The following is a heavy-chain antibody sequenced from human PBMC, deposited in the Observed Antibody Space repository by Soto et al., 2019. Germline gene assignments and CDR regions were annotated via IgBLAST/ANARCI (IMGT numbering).Heavy chain of an antibody. CDR1: GGSISSGGYY. CDR2: IYYSGST. Sequence: QVQLQESGPGLVKPSQTLSLTCTVSGGSISSGGYYWSWIRQHPGKGLEWIGYIYYSGSTYYNPSLKSQVTISVDTSKNQFSLKLSSVTAADTAVYYCARDRSGYCSGGSCYSTWYFDLWGRGTLVTVSS. D-gene: IGHD2-15*01. V-gene: IGHV4-31*01. CDR3: ARDRSGYCSGGSCYSTWYFDL. J-gene: IGHJ2*01.